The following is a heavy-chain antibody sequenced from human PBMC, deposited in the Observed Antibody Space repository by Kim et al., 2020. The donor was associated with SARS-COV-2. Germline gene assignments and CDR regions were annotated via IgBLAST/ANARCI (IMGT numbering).Heavy chain of an antibody. CDR3: ARRAYYDYIWGSYLVDYCDY. D-gene: IGHD3-16*01. J-gene: IGHJ4*02. V-gene: IGHV3-21*01. Sequence: GGSLRLSCAASGFTFSSYSMNWVRQAPGKGLEWVSSISSSSSYIYYADSVKGRFTISRDNAKNSLYLQMNSLRAEDTAVYYCARRAYYDYIWGSYLVDYCDYWGRGTLVTVSS. CDR2: ISSSSSYI. CDR1: GFTFSSYS.